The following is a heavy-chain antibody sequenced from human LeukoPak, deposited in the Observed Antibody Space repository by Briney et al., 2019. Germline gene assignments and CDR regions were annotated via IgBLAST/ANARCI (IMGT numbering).Heavy chain of an antibody. Sequence: GGSLRLSCAASGFTFSSYSMNWVRQAPGKGLEWVSSISSSSSYIYYADSVKGRFTISRDNAKNSLYLQMNSLRAEDTAVYYCARAVLRFLEWTFIGAFDIWGQGTMVTVSS. D-gene: IGHD3-3*01. J-gene: IGHJ3*02. CDR3: ARAVLRFLEWTFIGAFDI. CDR1: GFTFSSYS. CDR2: ISSSSSYI. V-gene: IGHV3-21*01.